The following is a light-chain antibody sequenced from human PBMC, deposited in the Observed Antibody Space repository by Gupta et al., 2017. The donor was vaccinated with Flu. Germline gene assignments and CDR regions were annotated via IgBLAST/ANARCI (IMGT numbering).Light chain of an antibody. CDR2: DSS. Sequence: IYDSSILRGGVPSRFNGGGSGTEFSLTITGLQSEDFATYYCQQAYSFPRTFGQGTKVDIK. V-gene: IGKV1-12*01. CDR3: QQAYSFPRT. J-gene: IGKJ1*01.